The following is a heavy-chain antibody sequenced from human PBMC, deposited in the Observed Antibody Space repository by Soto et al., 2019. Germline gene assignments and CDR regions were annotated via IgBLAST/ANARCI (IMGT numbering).Heavy chain of an antibody. Sequence: SETLSLTCAVSGASISSNKWWIWVRQPPGKGLEWIGGIYHSGSANYNPSLKGRVTISVDKSKNQFSLKLSSVTAADTAVYYCATRNDGSGSLDYWGQGALVTVSS. CDR3: ATRNDGSGSLDY. CDR2: IYHSGSA. D-gene: IGHD3-10*01. V-gene: IGHV4-4*02. CDR1: GASISSNKW. J-gene: IGHJ4*02.